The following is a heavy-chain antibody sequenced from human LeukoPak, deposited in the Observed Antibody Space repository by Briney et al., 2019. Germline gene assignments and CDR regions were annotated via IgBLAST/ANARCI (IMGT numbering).Heavy chain of an antibody. V-gene: IGHV3-30-3*01. Sequence: PGRSLRLSCAASGFTFSSYAMHWVRQAPGKGLEWVAVISYDGSNKYYADSVKGRFTISRDNSKNTLYLQMNSLRAEDTAVYYCARESSIAVADYWGQGTLVTVSS. CDR3: ARESSIAVADY. J-gene: IGHJ4*02. D-gene: IGHD6-19*01. CDR2: ISYDGSNK. CDR1: GFTFSSYA.